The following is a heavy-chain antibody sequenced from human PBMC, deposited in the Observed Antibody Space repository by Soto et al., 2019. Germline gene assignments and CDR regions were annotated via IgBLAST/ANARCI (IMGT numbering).Heavy chain of an antibody. CDR1: GGAISGYY. D-gene: IGHD3-3*01. CDR3: ARGQRFSDWFDP. V-gene: IGHV4-4*07. J-gene: IGHJ5*02. Sequence: SETLSLTCTVTGGAISGYYWTWIRQSDGEGLEWIGRIYSSGSTNYNPSLKSRVTISLDTSMNYFSLRLSSVTAADTAVYYCARGQRFSDWFDPWGQGTLVTGLL. CDR2: IYSSGST.